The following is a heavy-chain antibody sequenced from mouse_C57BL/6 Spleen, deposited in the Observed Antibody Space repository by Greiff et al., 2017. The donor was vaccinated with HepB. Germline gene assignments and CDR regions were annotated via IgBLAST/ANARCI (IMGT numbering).Heavy chain of an antibody. J-gene: IGHJ1*03. CDR2: ISGGGGNT. D-gene: IGHD2-5*01. Sequence: EVKLMESGGGLVKPGGSLKLSCAASGFTFSSYTMSWVRQTPEKRLEWVATISGGGGNTYYPDSVKGRFTISRDNAKNTLYLQMSSLRSEDTALYYCARRGPYYSNYVYWYFDVWGTGTTVTVSS. CDR3: ARRGPYYSNYVYWYFDV. CDR1: GFTFSSYT. V-gene: IGHV5-9*01.